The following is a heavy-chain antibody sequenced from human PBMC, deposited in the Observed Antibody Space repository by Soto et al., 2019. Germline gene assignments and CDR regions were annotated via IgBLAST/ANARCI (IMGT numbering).Heavy chain of an antibody. CDR2: ISADNGNT. V-gene: IGHV1-18*01. D-gene: IGHD3-10*01. Sequence: QVQLVQSGAEVKKPGASVKVSCKAPGYTFTSYGISWVRQAPGQGLEWMGWISADNGNTNYAQKLQGRVTMTTDTSTSTAYMELRSLRSDDTAVYYCARGVYGTMVRGGVLEEFDPWGQGTLVTVSS. CDR1: GYTFTSYG. CDR3: ARGVYGTMVRGGVLEEFDP. J-gene: IGHJ5*02.